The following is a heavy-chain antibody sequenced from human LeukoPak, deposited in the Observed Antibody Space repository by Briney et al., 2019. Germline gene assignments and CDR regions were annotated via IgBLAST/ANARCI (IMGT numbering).Heavy chain of an antibody. CDR2: IYYSGST. D-gene: IGHD3-3*01. Sequence: SETLSLTCTVSGGSISSYYWSWIRQPPGKGLEWIGYIYYSGSTNYNPSLKSRVTISVDTSKNQFSLKQSSVTAADTAVYYCARDRDYDFWSGPILWGQGTTVTVSS. CDR1: GGSISSYY. J-gene: IGHJ6*02. V-gene: IGHV4-59*01. CDR3: ARDRDYDFWSGPIL.